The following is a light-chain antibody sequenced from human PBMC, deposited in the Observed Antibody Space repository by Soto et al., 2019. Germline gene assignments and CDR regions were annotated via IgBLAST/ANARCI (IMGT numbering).Light chain of an antibody. CDR3: QQYNSWPLT. Sequence: EIVMTQSPATLSVSPGERATLSCRASQSVSNNLAWYQQKPGQAPRLLSYGASTRATGIPARFSGSGSGTEFTLTISSLQSEDFAVYHCQQYNSWPLTFGGGTKVAIK. V-gene: IGKV3-15*01. CDR2: GAS. J-gene: IGKJ4*01. CDR1: QSVSNN.